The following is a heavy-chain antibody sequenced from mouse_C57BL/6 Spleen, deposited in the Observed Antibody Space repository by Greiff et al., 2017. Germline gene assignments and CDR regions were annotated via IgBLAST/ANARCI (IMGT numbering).Heavy chain of an antibody. Sequence: VQLQQSGPVLVKPGASVKMSCKASGYTFTDYYMNWVKQSHGKSLEWIGVINPYNGGTSYNQKFKGKATLTVDKSSSTAYMELNSLTSEDSAVYYCARVNGSVYFDYWGQGTTLTVSS. J-gene: IGHJ2*01. CDR2: INPYNGGT. V-gene: IGHV1-19*01. CDR3: ARVNGSVYFDY. CDR1: GYTFTDYY. D-gene: IGHD2-2*01.